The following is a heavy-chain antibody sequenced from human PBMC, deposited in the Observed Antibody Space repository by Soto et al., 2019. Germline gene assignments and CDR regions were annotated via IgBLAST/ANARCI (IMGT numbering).Heavy chain of an antibody. D-gene: IGHD6-6*01. CDR3: AREGRGSSSSKIFFDY. CDR2: ISSSSSYI. V-gene: IGHV3-21*01. Sequence: EVQLVESGGGLVKPGGSLRLSCAASGFTFSSYSMNWVRQAPGKGLEWDSSISSSSSYIYYADSVKGRFTISRDNAKNSLYLQMNSLRAEDTAVYYCAREGRGSSSSKIFFDYWGQGTLVPVSS. J-gene: IGHJ4*02. CDR1: GFTFSSYS.